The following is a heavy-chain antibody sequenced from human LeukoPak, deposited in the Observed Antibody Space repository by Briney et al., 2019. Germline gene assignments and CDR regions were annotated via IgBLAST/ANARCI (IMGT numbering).Heavy chain of an antibody. D-gene: IGHD6-13*01. CDR2: ISDSSGST. Sequence: GGSLRLSCAASGFTFSSYAMTWVRQAPGEGLEWVSGISDSSGSTYYADSVKGRFAVSRHKSKNTLYLQMNSLRPGDTATYYCARGGYPNSKFDYWGQGTLVTVSA. J-gene: IGHJ4*02. CDR1: GFTFSSYA. V-gene: IGHV3-23*01. CDR3: ARGGYPNSKFDY.